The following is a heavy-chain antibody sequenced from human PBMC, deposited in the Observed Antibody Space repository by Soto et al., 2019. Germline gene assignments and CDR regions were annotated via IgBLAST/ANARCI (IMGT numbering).Heavy chain of an antibody. D-gene: IGHD3-9*01. CDR1: GFTFSSYS. CDR2: ISSSSRYI. Sequence: EVQLVESGGGLVKPGGSLRLSCAASGFTFSSYSMNWVRQAPGKGLEWVSSISSSSRYIYYPDSVKGRFTISRDNAKNPLYLQMSSLRAEDTAVYYCARGFDILTGLYFQHWGQGTLVTVSS. CDR3: ARGFDILTGLYFQH. V-gene: IGHV3-21*01. J-gene: IGHJ1*01.